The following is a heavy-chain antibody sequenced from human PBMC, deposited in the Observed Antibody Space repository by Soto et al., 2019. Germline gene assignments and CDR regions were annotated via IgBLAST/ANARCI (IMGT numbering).Heavy chain of an antibody. V-gene: IGHV1-24*01. Sequence: GASVKVSCKVSGYTLTELSMHWVRQAPGKGLEWMGGFDPEDGETIYAQKFQGRVTMTEDTSTDTAYMELSSLRSEDTAVYYCATGLSSSWTPMSRVFDYWGQGTLVTVSS. J-gene: IGHJ4*02. D-gene: IGHD5-18*01. CDR1: GYTLTELS. CDR2: FDPEDGET. CDR3: ATGLSSSWTPMSRVFDY.